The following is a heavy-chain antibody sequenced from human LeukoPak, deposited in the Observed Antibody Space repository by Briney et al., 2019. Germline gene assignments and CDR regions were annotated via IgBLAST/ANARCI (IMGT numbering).Heavy chain of an antibody. CDR1: GFTFSSYA. CDR3: AKDLAQLRYFDWLFQPAGFDY. Sequence: GGSLRLSCAASGFTFSSYAMSWVRQAPGKGLEGVSAISGSGGSTYYADSVKGRFTISRDNSKNTLYLHMNSLRAEDTAVYYCAKDLAQLRYFDWLFQPAGFDYWGQGTLVTVSS. V-gene: IGHV3-23*01. J-gene: IGHJ4*02. D-gene: IGHD3-9*01. CDR2: ISGSGGST.